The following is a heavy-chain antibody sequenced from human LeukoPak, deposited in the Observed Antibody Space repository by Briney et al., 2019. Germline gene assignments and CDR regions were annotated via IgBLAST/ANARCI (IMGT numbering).Heavy chain of an antibody. CDR2: ISGSGGST. CDR1: GFTFSSYA. CDR3: ARSIGLTGGGVDV. V-gene: IGHV3-23*01. D-gene: IGHD3-9*01. Sequence: GGSLRLSCAASGFTFSSYAMSWVRQAPGKGLEWVSAISGSGGSTYYADSVKGRFTISRDNAKNSLYLQMNSLRAEDTAVYYCARSIGLTGGGVDVWGQGTTVTVSS. J-gene: IGHJ6*02.